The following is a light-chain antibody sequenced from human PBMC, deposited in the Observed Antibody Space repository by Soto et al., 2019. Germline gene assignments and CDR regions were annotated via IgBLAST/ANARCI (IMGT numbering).Light chain of an antibody. V-gene: IGKV3-20*01. Sequence: EIVLTQSPGTLSLSPGERAALSCRASQSVSNNYLAWYQQKPGQAPRLLIIGASERVTTIPARFSGSGSGTEFTLTISSLQPDDFATYYCQQHNSYPWTFGQGTKVDI. CDR3: QQHNSYPWT. CDR1: QSVSNNY. CDR2: GAS. J-gene: IGKJ1*01.